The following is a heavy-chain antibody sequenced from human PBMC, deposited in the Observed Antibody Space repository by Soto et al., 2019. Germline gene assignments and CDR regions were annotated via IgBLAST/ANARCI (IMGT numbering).Heavy chain of an antibody. Sequence: PSATLSLTCTVSGGSISSGDYYWSWIRQPPGKGLEWIGYIYYSGSTYYNPSLKSQVTISVDTSKNQFSLKLSSVTAADTAVYYCARERGAAQDYYYGMDVWGQGTTVTVSS. CDR2: IYYSGST. CDR3: ARERGAAQDYYYGMDV. D-gene: IGHD6-6*01. CDR1: GGSISSGDYY. V-gene: IGHV4-30-4*01. J-gene: IGHJ6*02.